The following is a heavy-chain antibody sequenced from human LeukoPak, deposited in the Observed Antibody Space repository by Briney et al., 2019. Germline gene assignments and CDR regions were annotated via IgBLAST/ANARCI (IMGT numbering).Heavy chain of an antibody. CDR3: ARVGYSSGWYFDY. J-gene: IGHJ4*02. CDR2: INPNSGGT. V-gene: IGHV1-2*02. CDR1: GYTFTGYY. Sequence: VASVKVSFKASGYTFTGYYMHWVRQAPGQGLEWMGWINPNSGGTNYAQKFQSRVTMTRDTSISTAYMELSRLRSDDTAVYYCARVGYSSGWYFDYWGQGTLVTVSS. D-gene: IGHD6-19*01.